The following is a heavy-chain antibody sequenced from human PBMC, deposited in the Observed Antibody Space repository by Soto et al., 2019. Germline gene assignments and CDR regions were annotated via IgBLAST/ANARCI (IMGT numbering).Heavy chain of an antibody. D-gene: IGHD3-3*01. CDR2: ISAYNGDT. CDR3: ARGGRFAVADTDY. J-gene: IGHJ4*02. CDR1: GYTFTNYG. V-gene: IGHV1-18*01. Sequence: QVQLVQSGAEVKKPGASVKVSCKASGYTFTNYGFTWVRQAPGQGLEWMGWISAYNGDTNYAQKFQGRVTMTTDTTTTTAYMELRRLRSDDTDVYYCARGGRFAVADTDYWGQGTLVTVSS.